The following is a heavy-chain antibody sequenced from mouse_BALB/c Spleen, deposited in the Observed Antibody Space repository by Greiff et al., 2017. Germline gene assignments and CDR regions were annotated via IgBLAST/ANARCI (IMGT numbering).Heavy chain of an antibody. CDR3: ARNSGNRDDYAMDY. Sequence: VKVVESGPGLVQPSQSLSITCTVSGFSLTSYGVHWVRQSPGKGLEWLGVIWGGGSTDYNAAFISRLSISKDNSKSQVFFKMNSLQANDTAIDYGARNSGNRDDYAMDYWGQGTSGTVSS. CDR2: IWGGGST. J-gene: IGHJ4*01. D-gene: IGHD2-14*01. CDR1: GFSLTSYG. V-gene: IGHV2-2*02.